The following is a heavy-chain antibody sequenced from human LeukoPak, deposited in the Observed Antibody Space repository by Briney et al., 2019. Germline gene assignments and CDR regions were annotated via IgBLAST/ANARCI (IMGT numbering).Heavy chain of an antibody. V-gene: IGHV1-8*02. CDR1: GYTFTSYS. D-gene: IGHD3-3*01. J-gene: IGHJ4*02. CDR3: ARAKKRITIFGVVIMTHFDY. CDR2: ISTYNGNT. Sequence: ASVKVSCKASGYTFTSYSIIWVRQAPGQGLEWMGWISTYNGNTGYAQKFQGRVTMTRNTSISTAYMELSSLRSEDTAVYYCARAKKRITIFGVVIMTHFDYWGQGTLVTVSS.